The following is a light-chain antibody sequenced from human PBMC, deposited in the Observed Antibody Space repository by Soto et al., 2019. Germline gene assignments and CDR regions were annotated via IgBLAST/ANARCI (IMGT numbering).Light chain of an antibody. Sequence: QSALTQPASVSGSPGQSITISCTGTSSDVGGYNDVSWYQQHPGKAPEFMIYDVSNRPSGVSNRFSGSKSGNTASLTISGLQAEDEADYYCSSYTSSGTYVFGTGTKLTVL. CDR3: SSYTSSGTYV. J-gene: IGLJ1*01. CDR1: SSDVGGYND. V-gene: IGLV2-14*01. CDR2: DVS.